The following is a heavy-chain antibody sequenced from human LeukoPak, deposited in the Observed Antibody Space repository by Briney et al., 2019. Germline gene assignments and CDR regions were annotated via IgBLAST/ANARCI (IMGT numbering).Heavy chain of an antibody. J-gene: IGHJ5*02. V-gene: IGHV1-69*15. D-gene: IGHD1-26*01. Sequence: GSSVKVSCKTSGGTFTSYAITWVRQAPGQGLEWMGKIIPISGTTNYAQKFQGRVTFTADESTSTAYMELSSLRSEYTALYYCARKLRLGGNWFDPWGQGTLVTVPS. CDR3: ARKLRLGGNWFDP. CDR1: GGTFTSYA. CDR2: IIPISGTT.